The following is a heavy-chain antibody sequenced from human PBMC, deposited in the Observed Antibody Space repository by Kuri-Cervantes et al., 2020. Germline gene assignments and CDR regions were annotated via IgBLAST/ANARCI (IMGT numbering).Heavy chain of an antibody. CDR3: AKSNGWEFDYYYYGMDV. J-gene: IGHJ6*02. V-gene: IGHV3-30*18. CDR2: ISYDGSNK. D-gene: IGHD1-26*01. CDR1: GLTFSSYG. Sequence: GGSLRLSCAASGLTFSSYGMHWVRQAPGKGLEYVAVISYDGSNKYYADSVKGRFTISRDNSKNTVYLQMNSLRPEGTAVYFCAKSNGWEFDYYYYGMDVWGQGTTVTVSS.